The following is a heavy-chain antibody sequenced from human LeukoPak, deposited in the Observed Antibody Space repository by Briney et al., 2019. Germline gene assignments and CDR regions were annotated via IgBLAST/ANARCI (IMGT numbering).Heavy chain of an antibody. J-gene: IGHJ2*01. Sequence: SETLSLTRAVYGGSFSGYYWSWIRQPPGKGLEWIGEINHSGSTNYNPSLKSRVTISVDTSKNQFSLKLSSVTAADTAVYYCAILRPTIVGATAAPDLWGRGTLVTVSS. D-gene: IGHD1-26*01. V-gene: IGHV4-34*01. CDR2: INHSGST. CDR3: AILRPTIVGATAAPDL. CDR1: GGSFSGYY.